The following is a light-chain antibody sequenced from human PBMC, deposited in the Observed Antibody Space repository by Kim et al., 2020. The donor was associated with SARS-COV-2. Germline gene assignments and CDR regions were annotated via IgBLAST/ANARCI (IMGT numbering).Light chain of an antibody. J-gene: IGKJ5*01. CDR1: QDISFY. Sequence: DILMTQSPPSLSAFVGDRVTITCQASQDISFYLSWFQQKPGKAPKLLIYDASTLERGVPSRFDGSGSGTHFTLTISGLQPDDFATYYCQHYSDLPISFGPGTRLEIK. V-gene: IGKV1-33*01. CDR3: QHYSDLPIS. CDR2: DAS.